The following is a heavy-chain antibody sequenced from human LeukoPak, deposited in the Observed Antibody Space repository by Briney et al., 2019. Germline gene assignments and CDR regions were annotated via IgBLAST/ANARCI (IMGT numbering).Heavy chain of an antibody. CDR2: IYSNGAT. J-gene: IGHJ4*02. CDR1: GFTVSSNY. Sequence: PGGSLRLSCAASGFTVSSNYMSWVRQAPGKGLEWVPVIYSNGATYYAESAKGRFTISRDNSKNTLYLQMNSLRTEDTAVYYCARENNYYDSSGSGYWGQGTLVTVSS. D-gene: IGHD3-22*01. V-gene: IGHV3-53*01. CDR3: ARENNYYDSSGSGY.